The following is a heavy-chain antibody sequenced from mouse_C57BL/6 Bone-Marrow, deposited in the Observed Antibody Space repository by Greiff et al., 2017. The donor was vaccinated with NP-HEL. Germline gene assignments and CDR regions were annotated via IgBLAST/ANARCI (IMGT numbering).Heavy chain of an antibody. Sequence: QVHVKQPGAELVRPGSSVKLSCKASGYTFTSYWMHWVKQRPIQGLEWIGNIDPSDSETHYNQKFKDKATLTVDKSSSTAYMQLSSLTSEDSAVYYCARSGITTRYFDYWGQGTTLTVSS. CDR2: IDPSDSET. CDR1: GYTFTSYW. V-gene: IGHV1-52*01. J-gene: IGHJ2*01. D-gene: IGHD1-1*01. CDR3: ARSGITTRYFDY.